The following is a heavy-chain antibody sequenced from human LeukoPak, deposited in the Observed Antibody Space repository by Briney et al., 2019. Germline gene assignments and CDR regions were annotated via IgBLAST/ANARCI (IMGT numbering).Heavy chain of an antibody. D-gene: IGHD6-6*01. Sequence: GESLKISCQGSGYSFSSYWIGWVRQMPGKGLEWMGIIYPGDSDTRYSPSFQGQVTVSADRSVTTAYLQWSSLKASDTAMYYCARQLLEYSSSSGFDYWGQGTLVTVSS. CDR3: ARQLLEYSSSSGFDY. V-gene: IGHV5-51*01. CDR2: IYPGDSDT. J-gene: IGHJ4*02. CDR1: GYSFSSYW.